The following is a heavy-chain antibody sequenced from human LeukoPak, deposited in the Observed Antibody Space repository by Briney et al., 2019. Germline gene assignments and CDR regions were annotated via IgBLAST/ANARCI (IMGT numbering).Heavy chain of an antibody. J-gene: IGHJ4*02. CDR2: ISGSGGST. Sequence: GGSLSLSWAASGFTFSSYAMSWVRQAPGKGLEWVSAISGSGGSTYYADSVKGRFTISRDNSKNTLYLQMNSLRAEDTAVYYCAKDRDIVATICDYWGQGTLVTVSS. CDR1: GFTFSSYA. CDR3: AKDRDIVATICDY. D-gene: IGHD5-12*01. V-gene: IGHV3-23*01.